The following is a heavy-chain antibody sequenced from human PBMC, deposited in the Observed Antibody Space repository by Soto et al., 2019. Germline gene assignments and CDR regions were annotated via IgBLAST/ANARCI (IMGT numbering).Heavy chain of an antibody. Sequence: QVQIQQWGAGLFKPSETLSLTCAVYGGSFSGYYWSWIRQPPGKGLEWIGEINHSGSTNYNPSLKSRVTISVDTSKDQFSLKLSSVTAADTAVYYCARRSSGITVAGSFDYWGQGTLVSASS. CDR3: ARRSSGITVAGSFDY. J-gene: IGHJ4*02. D-gene: IGHD6-19*01. CDR1: GGSFSGYY. V-gene: IGHV4-34*01. CDR2: INHSGST.